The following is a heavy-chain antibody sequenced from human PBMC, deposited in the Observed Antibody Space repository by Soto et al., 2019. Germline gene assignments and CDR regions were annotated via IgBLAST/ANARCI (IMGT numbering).Heavy chain of an antibody. CDR3: ARGGAYCSGCSCYRSDYYMDV. J-gene: IGHJ6*03. V-gene: IGHV1-2*04. CDR1: GYTFTGYY. CDR2: INPNSGGT. D-gene: IGHD2-15*01. Sequence: QVQLVQSGAEVKKPGASVKVSCKASGYTFTGYYMHWVRQAPGQGLEWMGWINPNSGGTNYAQKFQGWVTMTRDTSISTAYMELSWLRSDDTAVYYCARGGAYCSGCSCYRSDYYMDVWGKGTTVTVSS.